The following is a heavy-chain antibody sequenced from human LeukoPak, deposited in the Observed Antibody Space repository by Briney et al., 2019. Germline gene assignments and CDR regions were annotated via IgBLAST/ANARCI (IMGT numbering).Heavy chain of an antibody. CDR2: INPNSGGT. Sequence: ASVKVSCKASGDTFTSYYMHWVRQAPGQGLEWMGWINPNSGGTNYAQKFQGRVTMTRDTSISTAYMELSRLRSDDTAVYYCARVMSRVQYYGSGSYYKLPHDAFDIWGQGTMVTVSS. V-gene: IGHV1-2*02. J-gene: IGHJ3*02. D-gene: IGHD3-10*01. CDR1: GDTFTSYY. CDR3: ARVMSRVQYYGSGSYYKLPHDAFDI.